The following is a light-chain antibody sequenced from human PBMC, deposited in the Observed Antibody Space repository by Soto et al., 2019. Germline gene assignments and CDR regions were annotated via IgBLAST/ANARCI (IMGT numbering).Light chain of an antibody. CDR1: SSNIGSNT. CDR2: NNS. CDR3: AAWDDRLNGVV. Sequence: QSALTQPPSASGTPGQRVTISCSGSSSNIGSNTVSWYQQLPGTAPKLLIYNNSQRPSGVPDRISGSKSGTSASLAISGLQSEDEADYYCAAWDDRLNGVVFGGGTQLTVL. J-gene: IGLJ2*01. V-gene: IGLV1-44*01.